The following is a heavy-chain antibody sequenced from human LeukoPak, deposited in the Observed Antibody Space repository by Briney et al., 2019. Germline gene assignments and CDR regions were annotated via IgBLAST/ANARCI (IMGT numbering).Heavy chain of an antibody. Sequence: PSETLSLACTVSGGSISSSGYYWGWIRQPPGKGLEWIGSISYGGNSYYNPSLQSRVTISVDTSKNQFSLRLSSVTAADTAVYYCARLAYCSGGSCYSYYFDYWGQGTLVTVSS. D-gene: IGHD2-15*01. J-gene: IGHJ4*02. CDR1: GGSISSSGYY. V-gene: IGHV4-39*01. CDR2: ISYGGNS. CDR3: ARLAYCSGGSCYSYYFDY.